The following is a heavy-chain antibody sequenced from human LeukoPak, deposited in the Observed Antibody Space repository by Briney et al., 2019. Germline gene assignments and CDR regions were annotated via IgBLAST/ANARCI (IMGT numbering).Heavy chain of an antibody. CDR1: GGSISSGDYY. D-gene: IGHD4-17*01. Sequence: SETLSLTCTVSGGSISSGDYYWSWIRQPPGKGLEWIGEINHSGSTNYNPSLKSRVTISVDTSKNQFSLKLSSVTAADTAVYYCARAYGDDYAFDIWGQGTMVTVSS. CDR3: ARAYGDDYAFDI. CDR2: INHSGST. J-gene: IGHJ3*02. V-gene: IGHV4-39*07.